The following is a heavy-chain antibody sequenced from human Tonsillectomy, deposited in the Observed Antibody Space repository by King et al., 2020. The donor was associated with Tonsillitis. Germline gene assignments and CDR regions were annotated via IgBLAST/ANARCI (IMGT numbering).Heavy chain of an antibody. V-gene: IGHV4-59*08. CDR3: ARHVDVDTAMAPFAFDI. J-gene: IGHJ3*02. D-gene: IGHD5-18*01. CDR1: GGSISSYY. Sequence: LQLQESGPGLVKPSETLSLTCTVSGGSISSYYWSWIRQPPGKGLEWIGYIYYSGSTNYNPSLKSRVTISVDTSKNQFSLKLSSVTAADTAVYYCARHVDVDTAMAPFAFDIWGQGTMVTVSS. CDR2: IYYSGST.